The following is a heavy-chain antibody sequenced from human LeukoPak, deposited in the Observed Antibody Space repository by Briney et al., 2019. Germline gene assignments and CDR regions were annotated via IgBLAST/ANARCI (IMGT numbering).Heavy chain of an antibody. Sequence: GGSLRLSCAATGFTFSSYAMHWVRQAPGNGLERVAVISYDGSNKYYADSVKGRFTISRDNSKNTLYLQMNSLRAEDTAVYYCARDGRGEDIVATITFDYWGQGTLVTVSS. CDR1: GFTFSSYA. CDR2: ISYDGSNK. CDR3: ARDGRGEDIVATITFDY. J-gene: IGHJ4*02. D-gene: IGHD5-12*01. V-gene: IGHV3-30*04.